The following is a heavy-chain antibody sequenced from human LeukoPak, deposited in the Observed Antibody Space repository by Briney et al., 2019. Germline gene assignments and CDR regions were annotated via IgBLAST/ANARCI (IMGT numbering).Heavy chain of an antibody. J-gene: IGHJ4*02. CDR1: GFTFDDYA. Sequence: GRSLRLSCAASGFTFDDYAMHWVRQAPGKGLEWVSGISWDSGSIGYADSVKGRFTISRDNAKNSLYLQMNSLRAEDTALYYCAKAPSPRLMVLYDYWGQGTLVTVSS. D-gene: IGHD3-10*01. V-gene: IGHV3-9*01. CDR3: AKAPSPRLMVLYDY. CDR2: ISWDSGSI.